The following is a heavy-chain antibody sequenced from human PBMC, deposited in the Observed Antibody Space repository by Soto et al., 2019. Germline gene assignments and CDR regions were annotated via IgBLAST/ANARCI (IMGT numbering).Heavy chain of an antibody. D-gene: IGHD2-8*01. Sequence: QVQLQESGPGLVKPSETLSLTCTVSGGAVGYDYGSWLRQPPGKGLEWIVNFYYGELYYNPSLKSRVTISADASKNQLSLQLTCVTAADTAVYYCARADETLIYLSFDLWGRGTLVRVSS. CDR3: ARADETLIYLSFDL. CDR2: FYYGEL. J-gene: IGHJ2*01. CDR1: GGAVGYDY. V-gene: IGHV4-59*02.